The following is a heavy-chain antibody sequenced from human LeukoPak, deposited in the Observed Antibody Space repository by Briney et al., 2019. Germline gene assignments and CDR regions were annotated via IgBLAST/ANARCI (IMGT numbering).Heavy chain of an antibody. Sequence: GGSLRLSCAASGFTFSSYWMQWVRQAPGKGLLWVSRIHSDGSSTSYADSVRGRFTISRDDAKSTLYLQMKSLRAEATAVYYCARSGWPYYFDSWGQGTLVTVSS. CDR1: GFTFSSYW. D-gene: IGHD3-22*01. J-gene: IGHJ4*02. V-gene: IGHV3-74*01. CDR2: IHSDGSST. CDR3: ARSGWPYYFDS.